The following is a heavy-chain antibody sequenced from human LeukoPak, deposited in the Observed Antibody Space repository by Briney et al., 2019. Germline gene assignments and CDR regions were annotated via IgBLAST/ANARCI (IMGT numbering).Heavy chain of an antibody. J-gene: IGHJ6*03. Sequence: IPSETLSLTCTVSGGSISSSSYYWGWIRQPPGKGLEWIGSIYYSGSTYYNPSLKSRVTISVDTSKNQFSLKLSSVTAADTAVYYCGAMVTYYYYYMDVWGKGTTVTVSS. V-gene: IGHV4-39*07. D-gene: IGHD5-18*01. CDR1: GGSISSSSYY. CDR3: GAMVTYYYYYMDV. CDR2: IYYSGST.